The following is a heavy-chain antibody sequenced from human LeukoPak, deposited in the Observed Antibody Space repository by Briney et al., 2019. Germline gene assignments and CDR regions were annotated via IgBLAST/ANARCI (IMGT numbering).Heavy chain of an antibody. CDR1: GGSFSGYY. V-gene: IGHV4-34*01. D-gene: IGHD5-12*01. CDR2: INHSGST. CDR3: ARRNSGYAFFDY. J-gene: IGHJ4*02. Sequence: PSETLSLTCAVYGGSFSGYYWSWIRQPPGKGLEWIGEINHSGSTNYNPSLKSRVTISVDTSKNQFSLKLSSVTAADTAVYYCARRNSGYAFFDYWGQGTLVTVSS.